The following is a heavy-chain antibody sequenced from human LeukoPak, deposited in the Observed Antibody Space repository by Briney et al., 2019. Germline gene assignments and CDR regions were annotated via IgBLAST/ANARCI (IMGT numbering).Heavy chain of an antibody. D-gene: IGHD4-11*01. CDR3: ARVHSAMTTVTSPPKL. CDR1: GFTVSTNY. J-gene: IGHJ4*02. Sequence: PAGSLRFSSSASGFTVSTNYMSWVRQAPGQGLEWVSVIYSGGRTYYADSVKGRFNISRDNAKNPLYLQMNSLRAEDTAVYYCARVHSAMTTVTSPPKLWGQGTLSPSPQ. CDR2: IYSGGRT. V-gene: IGHV3-53*01.